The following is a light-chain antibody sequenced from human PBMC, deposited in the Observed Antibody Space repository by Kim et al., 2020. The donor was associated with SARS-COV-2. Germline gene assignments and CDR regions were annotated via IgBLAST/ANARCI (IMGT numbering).Light chain of an antibody. V-gene: IGKV3-11*01. CDR1: QSVSSF. CDR2: DAS. J-gene: IGKJ5*01. CDR3: QQRSKWPRSLT. Sequence: PGERAPRSCRASQSVSSFLAWYQQKPGQAPRLLIYDASSRATGIPARFSDSGSGTDFTLTISSLEPEDFAVYYCQQRSKWPRSLTFGQGTRLEIK.